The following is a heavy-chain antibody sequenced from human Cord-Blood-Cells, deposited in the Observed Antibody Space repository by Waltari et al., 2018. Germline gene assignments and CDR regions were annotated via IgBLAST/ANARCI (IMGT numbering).Heavy chain of an antibody. J-gene: IGHJ4*02. CDR2: INHSGST. CDR1: GGSLGGYF. CDR3: ARGETGDHRVDY. V-gene: IGHV4-34*01. D-gene: IGHD7-27*01. Sequence: QVQLQQWGAGLLKPSETLSLTCDVYGGSLGGYFWSWTHQPPGKGLEWIREINHSGSTNYNPSLKSRVTISVYTSKNQFSLKLSSVTAADTAVYYCARGETGDHRVDYWGQGTLVTVSS.